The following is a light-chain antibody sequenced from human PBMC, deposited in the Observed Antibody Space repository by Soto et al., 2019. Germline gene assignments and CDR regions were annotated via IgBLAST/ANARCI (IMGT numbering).Light chain of an antibody. J-gene: IGKJ2*01. CDR1: QNIYIY. V-gene: IGKV1-33*01. CDR2: DSS. Sequence: DIPMTQSPSSLFASVGDRVSITCQASQNIYIYLNWFQRKPGRAPKLLIYDSSHFDTGVPSRFSGSGSGTEFTLTISGLQPEDVATYFCQQYDNLPYTFGQGTNLEI. CDR3: QQYDNLPYT.